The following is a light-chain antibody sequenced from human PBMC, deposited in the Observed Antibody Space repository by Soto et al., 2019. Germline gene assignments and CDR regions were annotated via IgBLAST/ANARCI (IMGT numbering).Light chain of an antibody. V-gene: IGLV2-8*01. Sequence: QSVLTQPPSASGSPGQSVTISCTGTKYDVGFYDFVSWYQHHPGKAPRLIIYEVVQRPSGVPDRCSGSKSGNTASLTVSGLQAADEADYFCKSYAGSNTYVFGSGTKVTVL. CDR2: EVV. CDR1: KYDVGFYDF. CDR3: KSYAGSNTYV. J-gene: IGLJ1*01.